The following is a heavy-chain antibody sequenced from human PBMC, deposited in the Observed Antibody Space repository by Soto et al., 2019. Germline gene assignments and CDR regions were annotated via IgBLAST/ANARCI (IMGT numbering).Heavy chain of an antibody. CDR1: GFTFSNVW. J-gene: IGHJ4*02. CDR3: TPLALKYSSGWYEFSD. D-gene: IGHD6-19*01. Sequence: EVQLVESGGGLVKPGGSLRLSCAASGFTFSNVWMNWVRQAPGKGLEWVGRIKSKTDGGTTDYAAPAKGRFTISRDDSRTALYLQMNSLKTEDTAVYYCTPLALKYSSGWYEFSDWGQGTLVNVSS. CDR2: IKSKTDGGTT. V-gene: IGHV3-15*07.